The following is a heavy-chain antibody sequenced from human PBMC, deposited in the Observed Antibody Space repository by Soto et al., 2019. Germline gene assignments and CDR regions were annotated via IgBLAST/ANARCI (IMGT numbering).Heavy chain of an antibody. V-gene: IGHV1-69*01. CDR3: ARDLTYDSSGYYYGDDAFDI. J-gene: IGHJ3*02. Sequence: QVQLVQSGAEVKKPRSSVKVSCKASGGTFSSYAISWVRQAPGQGLEWMGGIIPIFGTANYAQKFQGRVTITADESTSTAYMELSSLRSEDTAVYYCARDLTYDSSGYYYGDDAFDIWGQGTMVTVSS. D-gene: IGHD3-22*01. CDR1: GGTFSSYA. CDR2: IIPIFGTA.